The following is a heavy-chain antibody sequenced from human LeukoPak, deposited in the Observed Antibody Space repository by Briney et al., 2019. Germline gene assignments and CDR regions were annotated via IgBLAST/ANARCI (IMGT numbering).Heavy chain of an antibody. CDR2: IIPILGIA. CDR1: GGTFSSYA. V-gene: IGHV1-69*04. J-gene: IGHJ5*02. D-gene: IGHD2-2*01. Sequence: SVKVSCKASGGTFSSYAISWVRQAPGQGLEWMGRIIPILGIANYAQKFQGRVTITADKSTSTAYMELSSLRSEDTAVYYCARSGNLYCSSTSCYRWFDPWGQGTLVTVSS. CDR3: ARSGNLYCSSTSCYRWFDP.